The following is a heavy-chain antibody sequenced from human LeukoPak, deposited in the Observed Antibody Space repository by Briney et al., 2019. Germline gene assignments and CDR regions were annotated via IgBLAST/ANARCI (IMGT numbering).Heavy chain of an antibody. Sequence: GGSLRLSCTVSGFTFGDYAMSWVRQAPGKGLEWVGFIRSKAYGGTTEYAASVKGRFIISRDDSKSIAYLQMNSLKTEDTAVYYCSVTYYYDSSGEYYFDYWGQGTLVTVSS. J-gene: IGHJ4*02. CDR1: GFTFGDYA. D-gene: IGHD3-22*01. V-gene: IGHV3-49*04. CDR3: SVTYYYDSSGEYYFDY. CDR2: IRSKAYGGTT.